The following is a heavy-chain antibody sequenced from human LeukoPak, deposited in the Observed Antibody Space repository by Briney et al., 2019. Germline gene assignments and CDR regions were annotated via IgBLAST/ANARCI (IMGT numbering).Heavy chain of an antibody. J-gene: IGHJ4*02. D-gene: IGHD1-26*01. CDR3: ARVYSGTYYWDLDF. CDR1: VFTFSDYW. V-gene: IGHV3-74*01. Sequence: QPGGSLRLSCAAAVFTFSDYWMHWVRQAPGKGLVWVSRINSDGSSTTYADSVKGRFTISRDNAKNTLYLQMNSLRAEDTAVYYCARVYSGTYYWDLDFWGQGSLVSVSS. CDR2: INSDGSST.